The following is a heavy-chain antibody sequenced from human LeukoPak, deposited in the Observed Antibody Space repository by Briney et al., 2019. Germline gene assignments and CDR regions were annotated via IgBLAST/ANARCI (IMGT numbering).Heavy chain of an antibody. CDR2: IIPILGIA. Sequence: PVKISSKASGGTFSSYAISRVRQTPGQGLEWMGKIIPILGIANYAQKIQGRVTITADTSTRTAYMELSSLRSEDTALYYCAKEVLTIFGGSPYYYYGMDVWGQGTTVTVSS. CDR3: AKEVLTIFGGSPYYYYGMDV. D-gene: IGHD3-3*01. J-gene: IGHJ6*02. V-gene: IGHV1-69*04. CDR1: GGTFSSYA.